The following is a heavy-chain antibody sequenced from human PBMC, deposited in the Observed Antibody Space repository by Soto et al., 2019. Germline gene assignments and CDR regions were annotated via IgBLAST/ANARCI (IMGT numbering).Heavy chain of an antibody. Sequence: QVQLVQSGAEVKKPGASVKVSCKASGYTFTSYDINWVRQATGQGLEWMGWMNPNSGNTGYAQKFQGRVTMTRNTSISTAYMVLSSLRSEDTAVYYCASGINYYDSGDEAFDIWGQGTMVTVSS. J-gene: IGHJ3*02. CDR2: MNPNSGNT. CDR3: ASGINYYDSGDEAFDI. D-gene: IGHD3-10*01. V-gene: IGHV1-8*01. CDR1: GYTFTSYD.